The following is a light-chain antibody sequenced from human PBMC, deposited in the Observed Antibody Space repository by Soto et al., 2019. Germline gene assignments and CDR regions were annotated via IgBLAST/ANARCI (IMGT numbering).Light chain of an antibody. J-gene: IGLJ3*02. V-gene: IGLV4-69*01. Sequence: QLVLTQSPSASASLGASVKLTCTLSSGHSSYAIAWHQQQPEKGPRCLMKLKSDGTHIKGDGIPDRFSGSSSGTERYLTISGLQFEDEADYYCQTWDTAIRVFGGGTKVTVL. CDR1: SGHSSYA. CDR3: QTWDTAIRV. CDR2: LKSDGTH.